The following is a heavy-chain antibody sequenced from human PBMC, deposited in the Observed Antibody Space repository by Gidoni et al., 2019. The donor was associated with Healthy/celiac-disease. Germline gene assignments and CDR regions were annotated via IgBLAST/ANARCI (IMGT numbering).Heavy chain of an antibody. CDR2: IKSKTDGGTT. CDR1: GFTFSNPW. Sequence: EVQLVESAGGLVKPGGSLRLSCAASGFTFSNPWLNWVRQAPGKGLEWVGRIKSKTDGGTTDYAAPVKVRFTISRDDSKNTLYLQMNSLKTEDTAVYYCTTDPSPTLLWFGDPRLDYWGQGTLVTVSS. CDR3: TTDPSPTLLWFGDPRLDY. J-gene: IGHJ4*02. V-gene: IGHV3-15*07. D-gene: IGHD3-10*01.